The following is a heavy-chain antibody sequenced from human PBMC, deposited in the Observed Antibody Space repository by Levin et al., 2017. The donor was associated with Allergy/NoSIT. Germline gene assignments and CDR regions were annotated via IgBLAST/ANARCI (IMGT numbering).Heavy chain of an antibody. CDR1: GYTFTIYY. D-gene: IGHD3-16*01. CDR3: ARDAGGGHYHFDF. J-gene: IGHJ4*02. V-gene: IGHV1-46*01. CDR2: INLSGDRT. Sequence: GESLKISCKTSGYTFTIYYIHWVRQAPGQGLEWMGTINLSGDRTSYAQKFQGRVAMTKDTSTSTVYMELSSLRFEDTAVYYCARDAGGGHYHFDFWGLGTLVTVSS.